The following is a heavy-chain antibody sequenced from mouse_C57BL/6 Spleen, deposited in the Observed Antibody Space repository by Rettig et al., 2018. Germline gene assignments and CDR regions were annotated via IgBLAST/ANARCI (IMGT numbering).Heavy chain of an antibody. D-gene: IGHD2-5*01. Sequence: MDWVKQSHGKSLEWIGDINPNNGGTIYNQKFKGKATLTVDKSSSTAYMELRSLTSEDTAVYYCARGGDYSRSYWYFDVWGTGTTVTVSS. J-gene: IGHJ1*03. V-gene: IGHV1-18*01. CDR3: ARGGDYSRSYWYFDV. CDR2: INPNNGGT.